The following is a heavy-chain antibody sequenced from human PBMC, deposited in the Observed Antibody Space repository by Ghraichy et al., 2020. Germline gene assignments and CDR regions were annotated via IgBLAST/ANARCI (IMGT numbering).Heavy chain of an antibody. CDR1: GFTFSRKW. Sequence: GGSLRLSCAASGFTFSRKWMHWVRQAPGKGLVWVSRINSDGTSTSYADSVKGRFTISRDNAKNTLYLQMNSLRAEDTAVYYCARDWMNAYYLDYWGQGTLVTVSS. V-gene: IGHV3-74*01. CDR2: INSDGTST. J-gene: IGHJ4*02. D-gene: IGHD2-2*03. CDR3: ARDWMNAYYLDY.